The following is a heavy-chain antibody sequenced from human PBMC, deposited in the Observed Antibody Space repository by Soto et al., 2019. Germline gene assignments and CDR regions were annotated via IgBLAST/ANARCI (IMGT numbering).Heavy chain of an antibody. D-gene: IGHD3-3*01. V-gene: IGHV4-31*03. CDR3: ARDRRDFWTGAFDP. CDR2: IYSSGNT. CDR1: GGSISSGSYY. Sequence: KPSETLSLTCTVSGGSISSGSYYWSWIRQRPGKGLECIGYIYSSGNTYYSPSLKSRVTISVDTSKNQFSLRLSSVTAADTAVYYCARDRRDFWTGAFDPWGQGTLVTVSS. J-gene: IGHJ5*02.